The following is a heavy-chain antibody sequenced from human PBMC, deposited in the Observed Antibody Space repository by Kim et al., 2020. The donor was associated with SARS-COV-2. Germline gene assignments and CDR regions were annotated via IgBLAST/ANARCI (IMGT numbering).Heavy chain of an antibody. CDR2: IRNKAAGGTT. D-gene: IGHD2-2*01. CDR1: GFPFGDYA. J-gene: IGHJ4*02. Sequence: GGSLRLSCTASGFPFGDYAVSWFRQAPGKGLEWVGFIRNKAAGGTTEYAASLKGRVTISRDESQSIAYLEMNSLETEDTAVYFCSRIAYSTSTSHSQVDYWGPGTLVTVSA. V-gene: IGHV3-49*03. CDR3: SRIAYSTSTSHSQVDY.